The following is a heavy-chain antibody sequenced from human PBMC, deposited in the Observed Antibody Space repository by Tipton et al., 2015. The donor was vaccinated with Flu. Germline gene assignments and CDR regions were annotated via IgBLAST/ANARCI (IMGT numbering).Heavy chain of an antibody. CDR3: ARDQSGYYGSGSYSSDY. J-gene: IGHJ4*02. CDR2: ISSSDSPI. CDR1: GFTFSSYE. V-gene: IGHV3-48*03. Sequence: QLVQSGGGLVQPGGSLRLSCAASGFTFSSYEMNWVRQAPGKGLEWVSYISSSDSPIYYADSVKGRFTISRDNAKNSLYLQMNSLRAEDTAVYYCARDQSGYYGSGSYSSDYWGQGTLVTVSS. D-gene: IGHD3-10*01.